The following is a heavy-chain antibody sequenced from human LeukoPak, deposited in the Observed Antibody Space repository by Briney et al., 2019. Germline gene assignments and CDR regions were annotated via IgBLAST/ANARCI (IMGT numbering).Heavy chain of an antibody. CDR1: GNTLRELP. D-gene: IGHD3-3*01. J-gene: IGHJ4*02. CDR3: PSRVSEVWSGFDY. V-gene: IGHV1-24*01. Sequence: ASVKVSCKLSGNTLRELPIQWVRQAGGKGLEWMAGFDPENAEIVCAQKFQGRVTMTEDTSTNTAHMELTRLTSNHTSLYVCPSRVSEVWSGFDYWGQGTQVTVSS. CDR2: FDPENAEI.